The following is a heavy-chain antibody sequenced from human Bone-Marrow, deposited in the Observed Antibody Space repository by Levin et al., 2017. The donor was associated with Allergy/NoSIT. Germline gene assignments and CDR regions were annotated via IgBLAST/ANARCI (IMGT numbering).Heavy chain of an antibody. CDR3: ARRRGYYYGSGSSEIDY. D-gene: IGHD3-10*01. CDR1: GGSISSSSYY. V-gene: IGHV4-39*01. Sequence: SETLSLTCTVSGGSISSSSYYWGWIRQPPGKGLEWIGSIYYSGSTYYNPSLKSRVTISVDTSKNQFSLKLSSVTAADTAVYYCARRRGYYYGSGSSEIDYWGQGTLVTVSS. CDR2: IYYSGST. J-gene: IGHJ4*02.